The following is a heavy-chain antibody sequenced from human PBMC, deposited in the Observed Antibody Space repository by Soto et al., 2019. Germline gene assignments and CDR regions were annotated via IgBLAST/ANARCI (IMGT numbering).Heavy chain of an antibody. CDR2: IIPIFGTA. CDR3: ARLSGLWFGELLGGMDV. J-gene: IGHJ6*02. V-gene: IGHV1-69*13. Sequence: ASVKVSCKASGGTFSSYAISWVRQAPGQGREWMGGIIPIFGTANYAQKFQGRVTITADESTSTAYMELSSLRSEDTAVYYCARLSGLWFGELLGGMDVWGQGTTVTVSS. CDR1: GGTFSSYA. D-gene: IGHD3-10*01.